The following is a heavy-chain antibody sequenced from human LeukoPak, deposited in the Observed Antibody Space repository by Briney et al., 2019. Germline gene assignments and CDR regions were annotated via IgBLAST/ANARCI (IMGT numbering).Heavy chain of an antibody. CDR3: AKDRTFDY. Sequence: TGGSLRLSCAASGFTFSSYGMHWVCQAPGKGLEWVAVISYDGSNKYYADSVRGRFTISRDNSKNTLYLQMNSLRAEDTAVYYCAKDRTFDYWGQGTLVTVSS. J-gene: IGHJ4*02. CDR2: ISYDGSNK. CDR1: GFTFSSYG. V-gene: IGHV3-30*18.